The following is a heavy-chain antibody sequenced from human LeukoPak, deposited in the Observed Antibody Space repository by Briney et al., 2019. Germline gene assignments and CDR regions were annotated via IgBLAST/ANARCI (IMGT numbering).Heavy chain of an antibody. V-gene: IGHV3-30-3*01. CDR3: ARGPAYYYDSSGPYFDY. J-gene: IGHJ4*02. CDR1: GFTFSSYA. CDR2: ISYDGSNK. D-gene: IGHD3-22*01. Sequence: PGGSLRLSCAAPGFTFSSYAMHWVRQAPGKGLEWVAVISYDGSNKYYADSVKGRFTISRDNSKNTLYLQMNSLRAEDTAVYYCARGPAYYYDSSGPYFDYWGQGTLVTVSS.